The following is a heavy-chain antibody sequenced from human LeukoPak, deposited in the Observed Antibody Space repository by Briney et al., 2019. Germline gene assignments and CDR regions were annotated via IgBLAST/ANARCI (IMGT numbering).Heavy chain of an antibody. CDR2: ISAYNGNT. Sequence: ASVKVSCKASGYTFTSYGISWVRQAPGQGLEWMGWISAYNGNTNYAQKLQGRVTRTTDTSTSTAYMELRSLRSDDTAVYYCARYPEESSSWYGWFDPWGQGTLVTVSS. J-gene: IGHJ5*02. V-gene: IGHV1-18*01. CDR3: ARYPEESSSWYGWFDP. D-gene: IGHD6-13*01. CDR1: GYTFTSYG.